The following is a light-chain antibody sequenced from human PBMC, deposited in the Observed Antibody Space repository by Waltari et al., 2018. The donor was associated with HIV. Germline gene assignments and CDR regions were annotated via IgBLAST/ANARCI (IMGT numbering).Light chain of an antibody. J-gene: IGKJ5*01. CDR1: QSIGSY. V-gene: IGKV3-11*01. CDR2: DAS. CDR3: QQRTPVA. Sequence: EIVLTQSPATLSLSPGQRATLSCRASQSIGSYLAWYQQKPGQAPRLLIFDASNNATGTPARFSGSGSGTDFTLTISSLEAEDFAVYYCQQRTPVAFGQGTRLEIK.